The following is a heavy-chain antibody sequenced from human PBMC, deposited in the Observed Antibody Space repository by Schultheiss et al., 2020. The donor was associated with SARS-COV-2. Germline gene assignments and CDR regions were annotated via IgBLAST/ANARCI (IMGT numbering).Heavy chain of an antibody. D-gene: IGHD3-22*01. Sequence: SETLSLTCAVYGGSFSGYYWSWIRQPPGKGLEWIGEINHSGSTNYNPSLKSRVTISVDTSKNQFSLKLSSVTAADTAVYYCARASRRVNPLLPIYYYSGMDVWGQGTTVTVSS. CDR3: ARASRRVNPLLPIYYYSGMDV. CDR1: GGSFSGYY. J-gene: IGHJ6*02. V-gene: IGHV4-34*01. CDR2: INHSGST.